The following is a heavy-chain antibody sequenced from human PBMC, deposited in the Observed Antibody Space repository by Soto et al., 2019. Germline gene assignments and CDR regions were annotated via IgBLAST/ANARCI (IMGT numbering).Heavy chain of an antibody. CDR3: TKGWLAY. J-gene: IGHJ4*02. Sequence: EVYLLDSGGGLVQPGGSLRVSCVASRFTFDNYVMSWVRQAPGKGLEWVSSISDSGGSTYYADSVKGRFTISRDNSKNTMHLQRNSMRAADTAVYDCTKGWLAYWGQGTLVTVSS. V-gene: IGHV3-23*01. D-gene: IGHD2-15*01. CDR2: ISDSGGST. CDR1: RFTFDNYV.